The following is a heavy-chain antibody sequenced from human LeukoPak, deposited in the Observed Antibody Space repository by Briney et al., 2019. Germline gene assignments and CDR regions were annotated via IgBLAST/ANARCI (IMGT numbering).Heavy chain of an antibody. CDR2: INHSGST. CDR3: ARHRVVPAYWAFDY. J-gene: IGHJ4*02. V-gene: IGHV4-34*01. CDR1: GGSFSGYY. D-gene: IGHD2-2*01. Sequence: PSETLSLTCAVYGGSFSGYYWSWIRQPPGKGLEWIGEINHSGSTNYNPSLKSRVTISVDTSKNQFSLKLSSVTAADTAVYYCARHRVVPAYWAFDYWGQGTLVTVSS.